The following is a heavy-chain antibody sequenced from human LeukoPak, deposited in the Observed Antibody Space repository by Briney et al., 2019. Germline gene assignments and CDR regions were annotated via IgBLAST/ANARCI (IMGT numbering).Heavy chain of an antibody. V-gene: IGHV4-59*12. D-gene: IGHD3-22*01. Sequence: SETLSLTCTVSGGSISNYYWSWIRQPPGKGLEWIGYIHYSGSPNYNPSLKSRVTISVDTSKNQFSLKLSSVTAADTAVYYCARDYYDSSGYYYSGYWGQGTLVTVSS. J-gene: IGHJ4*02. CDR1: GGSISNYY. CDR3: ARDYYDSSGYYYSGY. CDR2: IHYSGSP.